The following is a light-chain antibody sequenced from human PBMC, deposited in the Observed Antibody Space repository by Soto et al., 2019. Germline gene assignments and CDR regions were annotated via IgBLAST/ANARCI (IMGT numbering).Light chain of an antibody. V-gene: IGKV1-5*01. CDR1: QSISSW. CDR3: QQYNSYPGT. J-gene: IGKJ1*01. CDR2: DAS. Sequence: DIQMTQSPSTLSASVGDRVTITCRASQSISSWLAWYQQKPGKAPKLLIYDASSLESGVPSRFSGSGSGTEFTLTISSPQPDDFATYYCQQYNSYPGTFGQGTKVDIK.